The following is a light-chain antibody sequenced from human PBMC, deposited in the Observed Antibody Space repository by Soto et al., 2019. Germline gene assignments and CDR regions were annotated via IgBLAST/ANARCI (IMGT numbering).Light chain of an antibody. Sequence: EIVLTQSPGTLSLSTGERATLSCRASQSVTYSFLAWYQQKPGQAPRLLIYGASSRATGIPDRFSGSGSGTDFTLTISRLEPEDFAVYYCHQYGTSTWTFGQGPKVEIK. CDR2: GAS. V-gene: IGKV3-20*01. CDR1: QSVTYSF. CDR3: HQYGTSTWT. J-gene: IGKJ1*01.